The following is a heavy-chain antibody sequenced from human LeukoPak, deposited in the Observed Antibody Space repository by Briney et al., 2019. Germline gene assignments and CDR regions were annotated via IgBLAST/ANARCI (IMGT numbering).Heavy chain of an antibody. CDR1: GNYW. V-gene: IGHV3-74*01. J-gene: IGHJ4*02. Sequence: GSLRLSCAASGNYWMHWVRQAPGEGLVWVSHINSDGSWTSYADSVKGRFTISKDNAKNTGYLQMNNLRAEDTAVYYCVSFYETYWGRGTLVTVSS. CDR2: INSDGSWT. CDR3: VSFYETY. D-gene: IGHD2-2*01.